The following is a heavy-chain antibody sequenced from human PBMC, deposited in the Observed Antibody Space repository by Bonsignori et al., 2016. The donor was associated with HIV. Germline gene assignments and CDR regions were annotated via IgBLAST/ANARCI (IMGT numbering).Heavy chain of an antibody. J-gene: IGHJ6*03. V-gene: IGHV3-21*01. CDR2: ISSSSSYI. CDR1: GFTFSTYS. CDR3: AKTPLHDFWGRYYYMDV. D-gene: IGHD3/OR15-3a*01. Sequence: GGSLRLSCAASGFTFSTYSMNWVRQAPGKGLEWVSSISSSSSYIYYADSVKGRFTISRDNAKKSLYLQMNSLRAEDTAVYYCAKTPLHDFWGRYYYMDVWGKGTTVTSP.